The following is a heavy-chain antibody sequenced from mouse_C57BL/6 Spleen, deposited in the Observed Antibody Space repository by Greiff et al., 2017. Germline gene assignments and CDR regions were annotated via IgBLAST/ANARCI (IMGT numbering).Heavy chain of an antibody. D-gene: IGHD2-4*01. CDR2: LRLKSDNYAT. CDR1: GFTFSNYW. CDR3: TPSYYDYPRDY. V-gene: IGHV6-3*01. J-gene: IGHJ4*01. Sequence: EVNVVESGGGLVQPGGSMKLSCVASGFTFSNYWMNWVRQSPEKGLEWVAQLRLKSDNYATNYAEYVKGRFTISRVDTKSIVYLQMNNLRSEDTGIYYYTPSYYDYPRDYWGQGTSVTVSS.